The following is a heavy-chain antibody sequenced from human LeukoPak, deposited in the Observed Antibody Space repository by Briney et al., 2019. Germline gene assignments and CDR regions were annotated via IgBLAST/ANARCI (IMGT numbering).Heavy chain of an antibody. D-gene: IGHD6-19*01. Sequence: PSETLSLTCTVSGYSISSGYYWGWIRQPPGKGLEWIGSIYHSGSTNYNPSLKSRVTISVDTSKNQFSLKLSSVTAADTAVYYCARFSGWYGEFDYWGQGTLVTVSS. CDR1: GYSISSGYY. V-gene: IGHV4-38-2*02. J-gene: IGHJ4*02. CDR3: ARFSGWYGEFDY. CDR2: IYHSGST.